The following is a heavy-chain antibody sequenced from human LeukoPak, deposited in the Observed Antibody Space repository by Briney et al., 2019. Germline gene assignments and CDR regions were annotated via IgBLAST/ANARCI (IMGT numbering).Heavy chain of an antibody. D-gene: IGHD2-8*01. V-gene: IGHV3-23*01. CDR2: TNSGGTST. CDR3: AKQSYARSLGE. CDR1: GFPFSDFS. Sequence: GGSLRLSCARSGFPFSDFSMSWVRQAPGKGLEWISTTNSGGTSTYYAESVKGRFTISRDNSKNTLYLQMSSLRVEDTAVYYCAKQSYARSLGEGGPGTLVSVSS. J-gene: IGHJ4*02.